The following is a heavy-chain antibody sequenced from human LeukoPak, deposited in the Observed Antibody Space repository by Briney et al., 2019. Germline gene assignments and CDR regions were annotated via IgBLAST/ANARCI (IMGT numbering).Heavy chain of an antibody. J-gene: IGHJ4*02. Sequence: SETLSLTCTVSGGSISSYYWSWIRQPPGKGLEWIGYIYYSGSTNYNPSLKSRVTISVDTSKNQFSLKLSSVTAADTAVYYCASFGYSSGWYTGGSYWGQGTLVTVSS. CDR1: GGSISSYY. CDR2: IYYSGST. D-gene: IGHD6-19*01. CDR3: ASFGYSSGWYTGGSY. V-gene: IGHV4-59*08.